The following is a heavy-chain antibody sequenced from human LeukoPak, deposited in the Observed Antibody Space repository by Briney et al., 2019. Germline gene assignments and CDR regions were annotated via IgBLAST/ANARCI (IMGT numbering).Heavy chain of an antibody. CDR3: AQGYCSSTSCYLDY. J-gene: IGHJ4*02. D-gene: IGHD2-2*01. V-gene: IGHV3-66*01. Sequence: AGGSLRLSCAASGFTVISNYMNWVRQAPGKGLEWGSVIYSDDSTYYADSVKGRFSISRDNSNNTLYLQVNSLRAEDTAVYYCAQGYCSSTSCYLDYWGQGILVTVSS. CDR2: IYSDDST. CDR1: GFTVISNY.